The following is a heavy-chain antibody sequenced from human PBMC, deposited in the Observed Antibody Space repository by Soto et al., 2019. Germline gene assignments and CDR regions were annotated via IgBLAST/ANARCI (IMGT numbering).Heavy chain of an antibody. J-gene: IGHJ4*02. CDR2: ISNDGSNK. Sequence: GGSLRLSCAASGFTFSSYGMHWVRQAPGKGLEWVAVISNDGSNKYYADSVKGRVTISRDNSKNTLYLQMNSLRAEDTAVDYCAKALVLRLELRGALDYWGQGTLVTVSS. CDR1: GFTFSSYG. CDR3: AKALVLRLELRGALDY. D-gene: IGHD1-7*01. V-gene: IGHV3-30*18.